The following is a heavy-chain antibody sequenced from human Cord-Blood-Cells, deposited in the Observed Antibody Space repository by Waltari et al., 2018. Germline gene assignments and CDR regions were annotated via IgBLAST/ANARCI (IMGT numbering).Heavy chain of an antibody. D-gene: IGHD3-3*01. V-gene: IGHV4-34*01. CDR3: ARCVRITIFGVVINHYYYYGMDV. CDR2: INHRGRH. Sequence: QVQLQPWGAGLLKPSETLSLTCAVDGGSFSGYYWSWIGQPPGKGLEWIGEINHRGRHNCNPSLKGRVSISVDTSKIQFALKLRSVTAADTAVYDCARCVRITIFGVVINHYYYYGMDVWGQGTTVTVSS. J-gene: IGHJ6*02. CDR1: GGSFSGYY.